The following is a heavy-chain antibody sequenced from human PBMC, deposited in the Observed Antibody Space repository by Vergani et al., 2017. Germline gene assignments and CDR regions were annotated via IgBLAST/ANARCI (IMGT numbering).Heavy chain of an antibody. CDR2: INHSGST. J-gene: IGHJ5*02. CDR1: GGSFSGYY. V-gene: IGHV4-34*01. Sequence: QVQLQQWGAGLLKPSETLSLTCAVYGGSFSGYYWSWIRQPPGKWLEWIGEINHSGSTNYNPSLKSRVTMSVDTSKNQFSLKLSSVTAADTAVYYCARGEGSWSNNWFDPWGQGTLVTVSS. D-gene: IGHD3-10*01. CDR3: ARGEGSWSNNWFDP.